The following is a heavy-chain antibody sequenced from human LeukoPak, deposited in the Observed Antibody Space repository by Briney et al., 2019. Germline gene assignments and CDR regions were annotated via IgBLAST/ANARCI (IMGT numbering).Heavy chain of an antibody. CDR3: ARHQSGRRYDALVV. Sequence: GESLKISCKTSGYSFTTYWIDWVRQMPGKGLEWMGIIYPGDSDTTYSPSFQGQVTISVDKSTSTAYLQWTSLKASDTAMYYCARHQSGRRYDALVVWGQGTMVTVSS. J-gene: IGHJ3*01. D-gene: IGHD3-3*01. CDR1: GYSFTTYW. V-gene: IGHV5-51*01. CDR2: IYPGDSDT.